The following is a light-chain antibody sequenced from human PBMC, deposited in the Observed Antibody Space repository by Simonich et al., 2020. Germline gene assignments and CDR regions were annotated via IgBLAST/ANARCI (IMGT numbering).Light chain of an antibody. Sequence: QSVLTQPPSVSGAPGQRVTISCPGSSSNIGAGYDVHWYQQLPGTAPKLLRYGNSNRPSGVPDRFSGSKSGTSASLAITGLQAEDEADYYCQSYDSSLSGSVFGGGTKLTVL. CDR2: GNS. J-gene: IGLJ3*02. CDR1: SSNIGAGYD. V-gene: IGLV1-40*01. CDR3: QSYDSSLSGSV.